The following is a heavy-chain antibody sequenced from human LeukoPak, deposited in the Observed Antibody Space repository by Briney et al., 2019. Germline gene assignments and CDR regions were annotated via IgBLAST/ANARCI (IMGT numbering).Heavy chain of an antibody. V-gene: IGHV7-4-1*02. Sequence: ASVKVSCKASGYTFTSYALNWVRQTPGQGHEWMGWINTNTGNPAFAQGFAGRFVFTLDTSASTAYLQINNLKAEDTAVYYCARWGRSSGWDFDYWGQGTLVTVPS. D-gene: IGHD6-19*01. CDR1: GYTFTSYA. CDR2: INTNTGNP. J-gene: IGHJ4*02. CDR3: ARWGRSSGWDFDY.